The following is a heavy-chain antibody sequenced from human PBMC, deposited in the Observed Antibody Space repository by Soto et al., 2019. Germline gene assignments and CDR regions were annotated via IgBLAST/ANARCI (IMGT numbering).Heavy chain of an antibody. CDR1: GGSISSYY. CDR2: IFYSGST. J-gene: IGHJ4*02. Sequence: SETLSLTCTVSGGSISSYYWSWIRQPPGKGLEWIGYIFYSGSTNYNPSPKSRVTISVDKSKNQFSLKLSSVTAADTAVYYCARAGPVGTSCYKCKVGFDYWGQGTLVTVSS. D-gene: IGHD2-2*02. V-gene: IGHV4-59*12. CDR3: ARAGPVGTSCYKCKVGFDY.